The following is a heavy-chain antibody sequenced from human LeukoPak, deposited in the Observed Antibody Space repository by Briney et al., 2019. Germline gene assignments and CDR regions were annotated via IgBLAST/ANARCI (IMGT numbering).Heavy chain of an antibody. Sequence: GGSLRLSCAASGYTFSSYSMNWVRQAPGKGLEWVSYISSGSSTIYYADSVKGRFTISRDNAKNSLYLQMNSLRAEDTAVYYCARESGGTTFDAFDIWGQGTMVTVSS. CDR1: GYTFSSYS. V-gene: IGHV3-48*01. D-gene: IGHD1-26*01. J-gene: IGHJ3*02. CDR3: ARESGGTTFDAFDI. CDR2: ISSGSSTI.